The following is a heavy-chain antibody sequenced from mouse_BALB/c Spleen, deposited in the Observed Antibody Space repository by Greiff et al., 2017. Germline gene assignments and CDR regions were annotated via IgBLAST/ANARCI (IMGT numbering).Heavy chain of an antibody. V-gene: IGHV5-17*02. CDR3: ARSKFTDY. J-gene: IGHJ2*01. CDR1: GFTFSSFG. Sequence: EVKLVESGGGLVQPGGSRKLSCAASGFTFSSFGMHWVRQAPEKGLEWVAYISSGSSTIYYADTVKGRFTISRDNPKNTLFLQMTSLRSEDTAMYYCARSKFTDYWGQGTTLTVSS. CDR2: ISSGSSTI.